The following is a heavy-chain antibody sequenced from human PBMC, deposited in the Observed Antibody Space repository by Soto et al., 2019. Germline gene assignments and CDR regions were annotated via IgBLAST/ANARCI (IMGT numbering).Heavy chain of an antibody. Sequence: QVQLVESGGGLVKPGGSLRLSCAASEFTFSDYYMSWIRQAPGKGLEWVSYISSSGSTIYYAGSVKGRFTISRDNAKNSLYLQMNSLRAEDTAVYYCASNGVPAAISYYYYGTDVWGQGTTVTVSS. D-gene: IGHD2-2*01. CDR2: ISSSGSTI. J-gene: IGHJ6*02. CDR1: EFTFSDYY. V-gene: IGHV3-11*01. CDR3: ASNGVPAAISYYYYGTDV.